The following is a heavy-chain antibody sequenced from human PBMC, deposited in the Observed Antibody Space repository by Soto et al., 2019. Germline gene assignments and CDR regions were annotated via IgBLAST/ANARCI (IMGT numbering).Heavy chain of an antibody. Sequence: QVQLQQWGAGLLKPSETLSLTCAVYGGSFSGYYWSWIRQPPGKGLEWIGEINHSGSTNYNPSLKSRVTISVDTSKNQFSLWLSSVTAAVTAVYYCARGPEAVAGDDAFDIWGQGTMVTVSS. CDR2: INHSGST. CDR3: ARGPEAVAGDDAFDI. CDR1: GGSFSGYY. D-gene: IGHD6-19*01. V-gene: IGHV4-34*01. J-gene: IGHJ3*02.